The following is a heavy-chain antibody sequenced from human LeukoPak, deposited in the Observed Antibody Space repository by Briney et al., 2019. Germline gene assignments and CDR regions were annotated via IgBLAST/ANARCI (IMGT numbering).Heavy chain of an antibody. D-gene: IGHD3-22*01. CDR3: ARGQYFYDTTGYYY. V-gene: IGHV4-59*01. J-gene: IGHJ4*02. CDR2: IFYSGST. CDR1: GGSFSGYY. Sequence: PSETLSLTCAVYGGSFSGYYWTWIRQPPGKGLEWIGHIFYSGSTNYNPSLNSRVTISVDTSKKQFSLKLSSVTAADTAVYYCARGQYFYDTTGYYYWGQGTLVTVSS.